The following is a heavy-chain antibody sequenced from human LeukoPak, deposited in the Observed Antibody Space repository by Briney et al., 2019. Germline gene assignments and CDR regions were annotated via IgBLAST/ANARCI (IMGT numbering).Heavy chain of an antibody. CDR1: GFTFSSYA. V-gene: IGHV3-23*01. J-gene: IGHJ6*02. Sequence: GGSLRLSCAASGFTFSSYAMSWVRQAPGKGLEWVSAISGSGGSTYYADSVKGRFTISRDNSKNTLYLQMNSLRAEDTAVYYCAKEDYDILTGYYWGGGVGMDGWGQGTTVTVSS. CDR3: AKEDYDILTGYYWGGGVGMDG. CDR2: ISGSGGST. D-gene: IGHD3-9*01.